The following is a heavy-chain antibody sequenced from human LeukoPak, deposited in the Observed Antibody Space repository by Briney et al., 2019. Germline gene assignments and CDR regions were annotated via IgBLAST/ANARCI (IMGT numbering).Heavy chain of an antibody. Sequence: GGSLRLSCAASGFTFSNAWMRWVRQAPGKGLEWIGRIKSKTDGGTTDYAAPVKGRFTISRDDSKNTLYLQMNSLKTEDTAVYYCTAHLGYCSSTSCPDGFDIWGQGTMVTVFS. D-gene: IGHD2-2*01. CDR2: IKSKTDGGTT. CDR3: TAHLGYCSSTSCPDGFDI. CDR1: GFTFSNAW. V-gene: IGHV3-15*01. J-gene: IGHJ3*02.